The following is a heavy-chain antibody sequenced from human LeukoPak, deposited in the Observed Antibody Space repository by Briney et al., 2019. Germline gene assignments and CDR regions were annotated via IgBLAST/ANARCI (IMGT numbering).Heavy chain of an antibody. Sequence: SETLSLTCTVSGGSISSSSYYWGWIRQPPGKGLEWIGSIYYSGSTYYTPSLTSRVTISVDTSKTQFSLKLSSVTAADTAVYYCARRIAVAGTRGYYFDYWGQGTLVTVSS. D-gene: IGHD6-19*01. CDR2: IYYSGST. V-gene: IGHV4-39*01. CDR3: ARRIAVAGTRGYYFDY. CDR1: GGSISSSSYY. J-gene: IGHJ4*02.